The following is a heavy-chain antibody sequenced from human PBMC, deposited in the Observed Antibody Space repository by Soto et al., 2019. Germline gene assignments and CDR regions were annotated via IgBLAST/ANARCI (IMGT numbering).Heavy chain of an antibody. CDR1: GFTFSSYA. CDR3: VKGRYWSRRNIVGATTYLDY. Sequence: GGSLRLSCSASGFTFSSYAMHWVRQAPGKGLEYVSAISSNGGSTYYADSVKGRFTISRDNSKNTLYLQMSSLRAEDTAVYYCVKGRYWSRRNIVGATTYLDYWGQGTLVTVSS. V-gene: IGHV3-64D*08. D-gene: IGHD1-26*01. CDR2: ISSNGGST. J-gene: IGHJ4*02.